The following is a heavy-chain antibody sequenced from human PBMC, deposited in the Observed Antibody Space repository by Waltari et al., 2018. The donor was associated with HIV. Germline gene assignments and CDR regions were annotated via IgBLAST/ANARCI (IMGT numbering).Heavy chain of an antibody. V-gene: IGHV3-74*01. CDR3: AKGGTSGYTFGFGR. CDR1: GFTFSSYW. D-gene: IGHD5-18*01. J-gene: IGHJ1*01. Sequence: EVQLVESGGGLVQPGGSLRLSCVASGFTFSSYWMPWVRQAPGKGLVWVSRINSDGSITSHADSVKGRFTISRDNARNTLYLQMNSLGAEDTAMYYCAKGGTSGYTFGFGRWGQGTLVTVSS. CDR2: INSDGSIT.